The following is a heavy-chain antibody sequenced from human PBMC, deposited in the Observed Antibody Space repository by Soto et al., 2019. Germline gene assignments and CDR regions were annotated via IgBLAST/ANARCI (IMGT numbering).Heavy chain of an antibody. CDR2: ISNDGSNK. J-gene: IGHJ6*02. D-gene: IGHD2-15*01. CDR1: GFSFSSYG. V-gene: IGHV3-30*03. CDR3: ARGQVVTNYYGMDV. Sequence: TGGSLRLSCAASGFSFSSYGMHWVRQAPGKGLEWVAAISNDGSNKYYADSVKGRFSISRDNSKNTLYLQMNSLRAEDTAVYYCARGQVVTNYYGMDVWGQGTTVTVSS.